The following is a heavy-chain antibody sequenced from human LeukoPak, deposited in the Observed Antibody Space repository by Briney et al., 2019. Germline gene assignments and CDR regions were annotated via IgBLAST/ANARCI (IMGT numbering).Heavy chain of an antibody. J-gene: IGHJ5*02. D-gene: IGHD6-19*01. Sequence: GGSLRLSCAASGFTFSSYAMSWVRQAPGKGLEWVSAISGSGGSTYYADSVKGRFTISRDNSKNTLYLQMNSLRPEDSAMYYCAKDLYGSGWYNYFDPWGQGTLVTVSS. V-gene: IGHV3-23*01. CDR1: GFTFSSYA. CDR3: AKDLYGSGWYNYFDP. CDR2: ISGSGGST.